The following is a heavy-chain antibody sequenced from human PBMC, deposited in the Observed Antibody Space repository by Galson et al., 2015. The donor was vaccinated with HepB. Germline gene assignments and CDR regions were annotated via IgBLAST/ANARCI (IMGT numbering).Heavy chain of an antibody. CDR2: ISYDGSNK. V-gene: IGHV3-30-3*01. D-gene: IGHD4-17*01. Sequence: SLRLSCAASGFTFSDYYMTWIRQAPGKGLEWVAVISYDGSNKYYADSVKGRFTISRDNSKNTLYLQMNSLRAEDTAVYYCASSWGSTVTTLVTVHYWGQGTLVTVSS. J-gene: IGHJ4*02. CDR3: ASSWGSTVTTLVTVHY. CDR1: GFTFSDYY.